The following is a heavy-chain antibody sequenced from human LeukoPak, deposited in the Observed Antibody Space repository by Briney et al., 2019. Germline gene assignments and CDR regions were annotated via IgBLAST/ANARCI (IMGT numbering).Heavy chain of an antibody. CDR3: ARDGVGSGWYNWFDP. J-gene: IGHJ5*02. CDR2: IYTSGST. CDR1: GGSISSGSYY. V-gene: IGHV4-61*02. Sequence: TPSQTLSLTCTVSGGSISSGSYYWSWIRQPAGKGLEWIGRIYTSGSTNYNPSLKSRVTMSVDTSKNQFSLKLSSVTAADTAVYYCARDGVGSGWYNWFDPWGQGTLVTVSS. D-gene: IGHD6-19*01.